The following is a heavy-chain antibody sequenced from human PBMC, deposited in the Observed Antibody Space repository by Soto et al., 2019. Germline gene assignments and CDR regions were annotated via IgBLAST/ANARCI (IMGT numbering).Heavy chain of an antibody. CDR3: ARVNYGDYARRYFQH. V-gene: IGHV4-39*07. CDR2: IYYSGST. J-gene: IGHJ1*01. D-gene: IGHD4-17*01. CDR1: GGSISSSSYY. Sequence: SETLSLTCTVSGGSISSSSYYWGWIRQPPGKGLEWIGSIYYSGSTYYNPSLKSRVTISVDTSKNQFSLKLSSVTAADTAVYYCARVNYGDYARRYFQHWGQGTLVTVSS.